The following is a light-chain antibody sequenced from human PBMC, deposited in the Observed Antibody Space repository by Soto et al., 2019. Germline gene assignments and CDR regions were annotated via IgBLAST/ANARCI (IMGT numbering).Light chain of an antibody. CDR1: QSVSSI. CDR3: QQRNTWPPIT. Sequence: EIVMTQSPGTLSLSPGERATLSCRASQSVSSILAWYQQKPGQAPRLLIYGASRRASGVPARFSGSGSGTDFTLTISSLEPEDFALYYCQQRNTWPPITFGHGTRLEIK. CDR2: GAS. J-gene: IGKJ5*01. V-gene: IGKV3-11*01.